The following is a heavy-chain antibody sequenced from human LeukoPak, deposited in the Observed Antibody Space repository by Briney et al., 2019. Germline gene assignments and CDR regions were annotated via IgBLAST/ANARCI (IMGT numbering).Heavy chain of an antibody. CDR2: IRYDGSNK. CDR1: GFTFSSYG. D-gene: IGHD3-10*01. Sequence: GGSLRLSCAASGFTFSSYGMHWVRQAPGKGLEWVAFIRYDGSNKYYADSVKGRFTISRDNSKNTLYVQMNSLRVEDTAVYYCAGPSSSGVGYWGQGTLVTVSS. J-gene: IGHJ4*02. CDR3: AGPSSSGVGY. V-gene: IGHV3-30*02.